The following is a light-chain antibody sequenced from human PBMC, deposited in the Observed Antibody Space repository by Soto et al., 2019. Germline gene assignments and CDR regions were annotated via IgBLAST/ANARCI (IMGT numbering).Light chain of an antibody. CDR1: QSVSGSS. CDR2: DAS. J-gene: IGKJ1*01. CDR3: QQHGSGPWT. V-gene: IGKV3-20*01. Sequence: EIVLTQSPGTLYLSPGERATLSCRASQSVSGSSLAWYQQRLGQAPRLLIYDASSRATGIPDRLSGSGSGTYVTLTISRLEPEDFAVYYCQQHGSGPWTFGQGTKVEVK.